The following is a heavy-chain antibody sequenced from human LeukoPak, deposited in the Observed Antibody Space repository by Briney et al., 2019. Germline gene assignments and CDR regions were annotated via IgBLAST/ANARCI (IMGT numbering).Heavy chain of an antibody. D-gene: IGHD3-10*01. CDR2: ISGSGGST. V-gene: IGHV3-23*01. Sequence: GGSLRLSCAASGFTFSSYAMSWVRQAPGKGLEWVSAISGSGGSTYYADSVEGRFTISRDNSKNTLYLQMNSLRAEDTAVYYCAEDLFGLWFGDDDAFDIWGQGTMVTVSS. J-gene: IGHJ3*02. CDR1: GFTFSSYA. CDR3: AEDLFGLWFGDDDAFDI.